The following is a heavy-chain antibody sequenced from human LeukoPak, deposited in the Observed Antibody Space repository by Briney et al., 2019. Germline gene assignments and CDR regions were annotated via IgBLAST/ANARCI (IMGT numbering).Heavy chain of an antibody. CDR2: VLYSGST. J-gene: IGHJ5*02. CDR1: GVSISSGHYY. CDR3: ARHTIDTTLGGVPDYFDA. D-gene: IGHD3-16*01. V-gene: IGHV4-39*06. Sequence: PSETLSLTCTVSGVSISSGHYYWAWIRQPPGRGLECIASVLYSGSTYYDPSFNGRVTLSVDTSKNQFTLRLSSVTAADTAIYYCARHTIDTTLGGVPDYFDAWGQGTPVTVSS.